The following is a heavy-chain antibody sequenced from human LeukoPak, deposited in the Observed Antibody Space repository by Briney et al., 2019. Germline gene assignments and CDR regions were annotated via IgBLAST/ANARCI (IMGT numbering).Heavy chain of an antibody. CDR2: IIPILGIA. D-gene: IGHD3-10*01. Sequence: GASVTVSCKASAGTFISYAISWVRHAPGQGLEWMGRIIPILGIANYAQKFQGRVTITADKSTSTAYMELSSLRSEDTAVYYCARGRMVRGVPSFDYWGQGTLVTVSS. CDR3: ARGRMVRGVPSFDY. V-gene: IGHV1-69*04. J-gene: IGHJ4*02. CDR1: AGTFISYA.